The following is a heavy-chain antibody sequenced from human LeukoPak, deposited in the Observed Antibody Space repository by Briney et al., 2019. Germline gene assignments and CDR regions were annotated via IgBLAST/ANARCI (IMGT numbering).Heavy chain of an antibody. CDR2: ISGSGGST. J-gene: IGHJ4*02. V-gene: IGHV3-23*01. Sequence: GGSLRLSCAASGFTFSSYAMSWVRQAPGKGLEWVSGISGSGGSTYYAGSVKGRFFISRDNSKNTLYLQMNSLRAEVTAVYDCAKVLSVYGDCDYWGQGNLVTVSS. D-gene: IGHD5/OR15-5a*01. CDR3: AKVLSVYGDCDY. CDR1: GFTFSSYA.